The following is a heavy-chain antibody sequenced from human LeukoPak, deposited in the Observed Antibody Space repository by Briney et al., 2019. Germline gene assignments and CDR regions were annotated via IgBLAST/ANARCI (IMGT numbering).Heavy chain of an antibody. D-gene: IGHD5-18*01. J-gene: IGHJ4*02. CDR1: GGTFSSYA. CDR3: ARVGDTAMAIDY. Sequence: SVTVSCKASGGTFSSYAISWVRQAPGQGLEWMGRIIPILGIANYAQKLQGRVTITAEKSTRTAYMELSRLRSEDTGGNYGARVGDTAMAIDYWGQGTLVTVSS. V-gene: IGHV1-69*04. CDR2: IIPILGIA.